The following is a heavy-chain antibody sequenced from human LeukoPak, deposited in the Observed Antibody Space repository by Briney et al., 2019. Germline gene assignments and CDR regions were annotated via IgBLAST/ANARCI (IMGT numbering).Heavy chain of an antibody. CDR3: AMSGFSEIDY. Sequence: KSSETLSLTCTVSGGSISSGNYYWSWIRQPAGKGLEWIGRIYTSGSTNYNPSLKSRVTISVDTSKKQFSLKLSSVTAADTAVYYCAMSGFSEIDYWAREPWSPSPQ. D-gene: IGHD3-3*01. CDR2: IYTSGST. V-gene: IGHV4-61*02. J-gene: IGHJ4*02. CDR1: GGSISSGNYY.